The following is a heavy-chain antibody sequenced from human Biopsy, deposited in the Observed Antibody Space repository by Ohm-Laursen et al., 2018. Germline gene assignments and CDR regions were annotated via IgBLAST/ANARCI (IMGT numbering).Heavy chain of an antibody. CDR1: GGSISGSS. CDR2: ISYSRDT. V-gene: IGHV4-59*08. J-gene: IGHJ3*02. Sequence: SDTLSLTCTVSGGSISGSSWSWIRQAPGKGLEWIGYISYSRDTNYNPSLKSRITISVDTSKNQFSLKLTSVTAADTAVYYCAKHGSGWTVDDAFHIWGQGTMVTVSS. CDR3: AKHGSGWTVDDAFHI. D-gene: IGHD6-19*01.